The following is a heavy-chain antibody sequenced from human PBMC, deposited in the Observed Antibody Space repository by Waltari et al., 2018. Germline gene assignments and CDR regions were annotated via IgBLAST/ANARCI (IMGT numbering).Heavy chain of an antibody. CDR1: RGLLSTYG. V-gene: IGHV1-69*10. Sequence: QGQLVQSGAEVKKPGSSVKVSCKASRGLLSTYGIIWMRQAPGKGLEWMGGIIPASALTNTAEKFRDRLTITADTSTSTAYMELSSLQSEDTAVYFCARDRGQGVSGYDYWGQGTLVSVSP. D-gene: IGHD3-10*01. J-gene: IGHJ4*02. CDR2: IIPASALT. CDR3: ARDRGQGVSGYDY.